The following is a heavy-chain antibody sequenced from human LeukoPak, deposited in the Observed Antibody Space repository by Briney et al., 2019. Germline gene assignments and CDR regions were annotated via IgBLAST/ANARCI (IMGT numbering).Heavy chain of an antibody. V-gene: IGHV3-21*01. D-gene: IGHD6-13*01. Sequence: GGSLRLSCAASGFTFITYSMTWVRQAPGKGLEWVSSISSITSSYIHYADSVKGRFTISRDNVKNSLYLQMNSLRAEDTAVYYCARGPPYIAAAGRGDYWGQGTLVTVSS. J-gene: IGHJ4*02. CDR2: ISSITSSYI. CDR1: GFTFITYS. CDR3: ARGPPYIAAAGRGDY.